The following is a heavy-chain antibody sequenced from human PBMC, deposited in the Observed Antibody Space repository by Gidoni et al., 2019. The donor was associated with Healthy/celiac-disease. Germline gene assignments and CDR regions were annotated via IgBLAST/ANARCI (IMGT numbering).Heavy chain of an antibody. CDR2: IYHSGST. D-gene: IGHD6-25*01. CDR1: GGSISSCGYS. V-gene: IGHV4-30-2*01. CDR3: ARVYGYRGLYYFDY. J-gene: IGHJ4*02. Sequence: QLQLQESGSGLVKPSQTLSLTCAVSGGSISSCGYSWSWIRQPPGKGLEWIGYIYHSGSTYYNPSLKSRVTISVDRSKNQFSLKLSSVTAADTAVYYCARVYGYRGLYYFDYWGQGTLVTVSS.